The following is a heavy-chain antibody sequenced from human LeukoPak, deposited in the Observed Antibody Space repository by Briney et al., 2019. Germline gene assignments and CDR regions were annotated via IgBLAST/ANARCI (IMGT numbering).Heavy chain of an antibody. J-gene: IGHJ4*02. Sequence: PGGSLRLSCAASGFTFSSYGMHWVRQAPGKGLEWVAFIRYDGSNKYYADSVKGRFTISRDNSKNSLYLQMNSLRAEDTAVYYCARDPNGFGELLSSFDYWGQGTLVTVSS. CDR1: GFTFSSYG. D-gene: IGHD3-10*01. CDR2: IRYDGSNK. CDR3: ARDPNGFGELLSSFDY. V-gene: IGHV3-30*02.